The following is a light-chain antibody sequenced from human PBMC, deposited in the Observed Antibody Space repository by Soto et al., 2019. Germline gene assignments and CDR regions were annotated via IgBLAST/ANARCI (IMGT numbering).Light chain of an antibody. CDR2: GAS. V-gene: IGKV3-15*01. CDR3: QQVYNWPPKT. J-gene: IGKJ5*01. Sequence: IGVSISSAAVSVTKGKSATLSYGPSQSVSRKLAWYQQKPGQAPRLRIYGASTRATGIPARFSARGSGTEFTLTISILQSEDFAVCYCQQVYNWPPKTFGEVALLEI. CDR1: QSVSRK.